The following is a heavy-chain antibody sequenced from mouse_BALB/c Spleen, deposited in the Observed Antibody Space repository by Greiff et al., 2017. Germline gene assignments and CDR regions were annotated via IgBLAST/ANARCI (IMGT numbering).Heavy chain of an antibody. V-gene: IGHV1-7*01. Sequence: VQLQQSGAELAKPGASVKMSCKASGYTFTSYWMHWVKQRPGQGLEWIGYINHSTGYTEYNQKFKDKATLTADKSSSTAYMQLSSLTSEDSAVYYCARNGYDFDYWGQGTTLTVSS. CDR3: ARNGYDFDY. CDR2: INHSTGYT. D-gene: IGHD2-2*01. J-gene: IGHJ2*01. CDR1: GYTFTSYW.